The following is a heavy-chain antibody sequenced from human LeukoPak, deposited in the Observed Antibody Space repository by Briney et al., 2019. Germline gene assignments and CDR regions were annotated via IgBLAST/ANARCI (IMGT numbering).Heavy chain of an antibody. V-gene: IGHV3-21*01. CDR3: ARGLSYYYDSSGYYFDY. CDR1: GFTFSSYS. J-gene: IGHJ4*02. D-gene: IGHD3-22*01. CDR2: ISSSSSYI. Sequence: GGSLRLSCAASGFTFSSYSMNWVRQAPGKGLEWVSSISSSSSYIYYADSVKGRFTISRDNSKNTLYLQTNSLRAEDTAVYYCARGLSYYYDSSGYYFDYWGQGTLVTVSS.